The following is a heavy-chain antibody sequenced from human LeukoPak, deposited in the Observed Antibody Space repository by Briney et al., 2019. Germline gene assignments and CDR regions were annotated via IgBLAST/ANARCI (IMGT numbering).Heavy chain of an antibody. CDR2: IYYSGST. V-gene: IGHV4-39*07. CDR3: ARGSRATYYDFWSGYYIPLDAFDI. D-gene: IGHD3-3*01. Sequence: PSETLSLTCTVSGGSISSSSYYWGWIRQPPGKGLEWIGSIYYSGSTYYNPSLKSRVTISVDTSKNQFSLKLSSVTAADTAVYYCARGSRATYYDFWSGYYIPLDAFDIWGQGTMVTVSS. J-gene: IGHJ3*02. CDR1: GGSISSSSYY.